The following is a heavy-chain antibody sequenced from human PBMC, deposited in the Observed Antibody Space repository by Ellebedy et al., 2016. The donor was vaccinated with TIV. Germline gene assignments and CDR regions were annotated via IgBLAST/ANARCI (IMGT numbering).Heavy chain of an antibody. CDR1: GFRFSDNY. D-gene: IGHD3-10*01. CDR3: ARDHFGSLDV. Sequence: GSLRLSXAASGFRFSDNYMAWIRQPPGKGLEWIGLKYPSGTRTYDPSLNSRATISLDTSKNQFSLRLTSLTAADTAVYYCARDHFGSLDVWGQGITVTVSS. J-gene: IGHJ6*02. V-gene: IGHV4-4*07. CDR2: KYPSGTR.